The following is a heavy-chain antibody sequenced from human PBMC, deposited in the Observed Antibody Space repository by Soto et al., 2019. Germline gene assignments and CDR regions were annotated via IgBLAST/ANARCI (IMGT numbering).Heavy chain of an antibody. V-gene: IGHV3-9*01. CDR3: AKDTYIIVGGTHIDF. CDR1: GYTFDDYA. J-gene: IGHJ4*02. CDR2: ISWNSDST. D-gene: IGHD1-26*01. Sequence: EVHLVESGGGLVQPGRSLRLSCAASGYTFDDYAMHWVRQAPGKGLEWVSGISWNSDSTGYADSVKGRFTISRDNAKNSLFLQMNSLRAEDTAFYFCAKDTYIIVGGTHIDFWGRGTLVSVSS.